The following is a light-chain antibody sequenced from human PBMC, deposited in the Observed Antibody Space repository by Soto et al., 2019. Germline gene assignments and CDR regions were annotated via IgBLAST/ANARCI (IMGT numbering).Light chain of an antibody. V-gene: IGKV3-20*01. CDR2: ASS. J-gene: IGKJ1*01. Sequence: EIVLTQSPGTLSLSPGERATVSCKTSQTSGSNFLAWYQQKPGQAPRLLIYASSNRATGIPDRFSGSASGADFTLTIDRLEPEDFAVYYCQQYGNSPWTFGQGTKVDIK. CDR3: QQYGNSPWT. CDR1: QTSGSNF.